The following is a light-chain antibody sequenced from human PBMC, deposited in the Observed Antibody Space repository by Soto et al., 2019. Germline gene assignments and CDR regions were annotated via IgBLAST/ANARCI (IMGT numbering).Light chain of an antibody. CDR1: QSVSSK. CDR3: QQYNNWPGT. V-gene: IGKV3-15*01. CDR2: GAS. Sequence: EIVLTQSPGTLSVSPGERATLSCRASQSVSSKLAWYQQKPGQAPRLLFYGASTGATGIPARFSGSGSETEFTLSISILQSADFAVYYCQQYNNWPGTFGQGTKVEIK. J-gene: IGKJ1*01.